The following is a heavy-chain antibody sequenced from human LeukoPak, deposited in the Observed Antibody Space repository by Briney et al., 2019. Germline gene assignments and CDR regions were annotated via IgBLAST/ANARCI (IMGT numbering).Heavy chain of an antibody. CDR1: GFTFSSYS. V-gene: IGHV3-21*01. Sequence: GGSLRLSCAASGFTFSSYSMNWVRQAPGKGLEWVSSISSSSSYIYYADSVKGRFTISRDNAKNSLYLQMNSLRAEDTAVYYCAYSGYDYYCFDYWGQGTLVTVSS. CDR2: ISSSSSYI. J-gene: IGHJ4*02. D-gene: IGHD5-12*01. CDR3: AYSGYDYYCFDY.